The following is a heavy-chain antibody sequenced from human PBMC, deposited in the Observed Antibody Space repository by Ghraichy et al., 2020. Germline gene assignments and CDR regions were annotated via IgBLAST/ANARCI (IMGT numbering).Heavy chain of an antibody. J-gene: IGHJ4*02. CDR3: ARNEYNYTYNPYDY. V-gene: IGHV3-11*06. CDR1: GFSFSDYY. D-gene: IGHD1-1*01. Sequence: GGSLRLSCAAFGFSFSDYYMTWIRQAPGKGPEWVAYISGSSSFTNYADSVKGRFTISRDNVKKSLFLQMNSLRAEDTAVYYCARNEYNYTYNPYDYWGQGTLVAVSS. CDR2: ISGSSSFT.